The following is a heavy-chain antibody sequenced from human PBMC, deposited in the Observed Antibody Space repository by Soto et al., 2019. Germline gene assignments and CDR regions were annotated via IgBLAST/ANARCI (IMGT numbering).Heavy chain of an antibody. CDR3: ASLPLTTVTTPYSHFDY. V-gene: IGHV3-66*01. CDR2: IYSGGST. CDR1: GFTVSSNY. D-gene: IGHD4-4*01. Sequence: PGGSLRLSCAASGFTVSSNYMSWVRQAPGKGLEWVSVIYSGGSTYYADSVKGRFTISRDNSKNTLYLQMNSLRAEDTAVYYCASLPLTTVTTPYSHFDYWGQGTLVTVSS. J-gene: IGHJ4*02.